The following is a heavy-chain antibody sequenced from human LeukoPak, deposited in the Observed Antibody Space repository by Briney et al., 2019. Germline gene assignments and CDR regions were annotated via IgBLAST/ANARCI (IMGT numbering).Heavy chain of an antibody. V-gene: IGHV4-39*01. CDR1: GGSISNSNYY. Sequence: SETLSLTCTVSGGSISNSNYYWAWIRQPPGKGLEWIGGMYYSGSTYYNPSLKSRVTISVDTSKNQFSLKLSSVTAADTAVYYCARGHNCSSTSCPTRIDPWGQGTLVTVSS. CDR2: MYYSGST. J-gene: IGHJ5*02. CDR3: ARGHNCSSTSCPTRIDP. D-gene: IGHD2-2*01.